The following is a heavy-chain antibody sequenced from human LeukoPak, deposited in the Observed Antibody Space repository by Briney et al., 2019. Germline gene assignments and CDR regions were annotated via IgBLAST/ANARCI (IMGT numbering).Heavy chain of an antibody. J-gene: IGHJ6*03. CDR2: IYYGGST. Sequence: SETLSLTCTVSGGSISSYYWSWIRQPPGKGLEWIGYIYYGGSTNYNPSLKSRVTISVDTSKNQFSLKLSSVTAADTAVYYCARGLQDIVVVVAASPYYYYYMDVWGKGTTVTVSS. V-gene: IGHV4-59*01. CDR3: ARGLQDIVVVVAASPYYYYYMDV. CDR1: GGSISSYY. D-gene: IGHD2-15*01.